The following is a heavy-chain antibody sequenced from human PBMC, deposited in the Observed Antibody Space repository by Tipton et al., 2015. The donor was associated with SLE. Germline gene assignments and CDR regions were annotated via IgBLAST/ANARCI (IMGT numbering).Heavy chain of an antibody. CDR2: IHYRGST. Sequence: LRLSCAVYGGSFSGYYWSWIRQPPGKGLEWIGSIHYRGSTYYNPSLKSRVTVFVDSSKNQFSLKLTSVTAADTAVYYCATHRTDYDFWSQNPWGQGTLVTVSS. D-gene: IGHD3-3*01. CDR1: GGSFSGYY. CDR3: ATHRTDYDFWSQNP. J-gene: IGHJ4*02. V-gene: IGHV4-34*01.